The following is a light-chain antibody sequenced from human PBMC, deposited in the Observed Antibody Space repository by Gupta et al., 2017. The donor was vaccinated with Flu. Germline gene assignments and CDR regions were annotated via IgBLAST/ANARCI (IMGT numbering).Light chain of an antibody. V-gene: IGLV2-23*02. Sequence: SITISCTGTSSDVGNYNLVSWYQQHPGKAPKLMIDEVTKRPAVVSDRFSGSKSGNTASLTISVHQAEDEADYYCCSYASSSTLIFGGGTKLTVL. CDR2: EVT. CDR1: SSDVGNYNL. CDR3: CSYASSSTLI. J-gene: IGLJ2*01.